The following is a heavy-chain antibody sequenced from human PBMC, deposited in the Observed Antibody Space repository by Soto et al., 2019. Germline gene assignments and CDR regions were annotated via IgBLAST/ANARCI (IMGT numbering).Heavy chain of an antibody. Sequence: GGSLRLSCVASGFTFGSRAMSWVRQAPGEGLEWGSTITDTGGDTKYADSVRGRFTISRDNSKNTLYLQMSSLRAEDSAVYYCARGSKGSYPGSRIFDFWGRGTLVTVSS. CDR1: GFTFGSRA. D-gene: IGHD3-10*01. J-gene: IGHJ4*02. V-gene: IGHV3-23*01. CDR3: ARGSKGSYPGSRIFDF. CDR2: ITDTGGDT.